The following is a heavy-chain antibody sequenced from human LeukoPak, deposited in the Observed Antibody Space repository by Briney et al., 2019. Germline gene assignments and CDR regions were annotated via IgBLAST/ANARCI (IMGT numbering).Heavy chain of an antibody. Sequence: ASVTVSCKASGYTFTDHYMHWVRQAPGQGFEWMGWINPNDGDTNYAQKFQGRVTMTRDTSISTAHMEVSRLRSDDTAVYYCARANFLYCSSTTCLFDYWGQGTLVTVSS. J-gene: IGHJ4*02. CDR2: INPNDGDT. V-gene: IGHV1-2*02. CDR1: GYTFTDHY. D-gene: IGHD2-2*01. CDR3: ARANFLYCSSTTCLFDY.